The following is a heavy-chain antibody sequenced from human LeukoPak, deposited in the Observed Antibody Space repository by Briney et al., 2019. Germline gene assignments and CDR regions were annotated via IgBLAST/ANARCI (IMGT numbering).Heavy chain of an antibody. V-gene: IGHV3-30*02. D-gene: IGHD4-17*01. CDR2: IRYDGSDQ. Sequence: GGSLSLSCAASGFTFSSYGIHWVRQAPGKGLDWVTFIRYDGSDQYYTDSVKGRFTISRDNSKNTLYLQMNSLRAEDTAVYYCARTYGDYEAFYFDYWGQGTLVTVSS. J-gene: IGHJ4*02. CDR3: ARTYGDYEAFYFDY. CDR1: GFTFSSYG.